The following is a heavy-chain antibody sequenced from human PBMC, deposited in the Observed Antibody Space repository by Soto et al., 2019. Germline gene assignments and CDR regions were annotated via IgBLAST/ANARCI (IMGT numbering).Heavy chain of an antibody. Sequence: ASVKVSCKASGYTFTSYGISWVRQAPGQGLEWMGWISAYNGNTNYAQKLRGRVTMTTDTSTSTAYMELRSLRSDDTAVYYCANTVDTATGPPDNWFDPWGQGTLVTVSS. CDR3: ANTVDTATGPPDNWFDP. CDR2: ISAYNGNT. J-gene: IGHJ5*02. V-gene: IGHV1-18*04. D-gene: IGHD5-18*01. CDR1: GYTFTSYG.